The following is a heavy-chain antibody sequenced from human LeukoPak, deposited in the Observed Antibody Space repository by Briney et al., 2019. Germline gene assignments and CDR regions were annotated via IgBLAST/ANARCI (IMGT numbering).Heavy chain of an antibody. CDR3: AELGITMIGGV. CDR2: ISSTRPTI. V-gene: IGHV3-48*03. D-gene: IGHD3-10*02. Sequence: PGGSLRLSCAASGFSFSSYNMNWVRQAPGKGLEWISYISSTRPTIYYADSVKGRFTISRDNAKNSLYLQMNSLRAEDTAVYYCAELGITMIGGVWGKGTTVTISS. J-gene: IGHJ6*04. CDR1: GFSFSSYN.